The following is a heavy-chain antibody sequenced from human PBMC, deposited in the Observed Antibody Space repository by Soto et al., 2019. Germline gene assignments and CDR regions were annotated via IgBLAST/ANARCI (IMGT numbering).Heavy chain of an antibody. CDR2: ISAYNGNT. Sequence: GAAVKVSRKASGYTFSSYGISWGRQAPGQGVGWMGWISAYNGNTNYAQKLQGRVTMTTDTSTSTAYMELRSLRSDDTAVYHCARAERFLEWFLNDAFDIWGQGTMVTVSS. CDR3: ARAERFLEWFLNDAFDI. V-gene: IGHV1-18*01. J-gene: IGHJ3*02. CDR1: GYTFSSYG. D-gene: IGHD3-3*01.